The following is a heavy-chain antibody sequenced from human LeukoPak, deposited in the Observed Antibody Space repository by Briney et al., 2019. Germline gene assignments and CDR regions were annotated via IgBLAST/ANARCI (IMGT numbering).Heavy chain of an antibody. CDR1: GFTFSSYA. Sequence: GGSLRLSCAASGFTFSSYAMSWVRQAPGKGLEWVSAIRGSGGSTYYADSVKGRFTISRDNSKNTLYLQMNSLRAEDTAVYYCAKDEDSSGYYLLSFDYWGQGTLVTVSS. CDR3: AKDEDSSGYYLLSFDY. CDR2: IRGSGGST. D-gene: IGHD3-22*01. V-gene: IGHV3-23*01. J-gene: IGHJ4*02.